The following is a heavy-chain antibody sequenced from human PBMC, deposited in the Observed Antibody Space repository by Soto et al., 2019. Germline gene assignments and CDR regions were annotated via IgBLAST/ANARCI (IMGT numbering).Heavy chain of an antibody. Sequence: QVQLQQWGAGLLKPSETLSLTCAVYGGSFSGYYWSWIRQPPGKGLEWIGEINHSGSTNHNPSLKCRVTISVDTSKNQFSLKLSSVTAADTGVYYCARASSGLGSAFDIWGQGTMVTVSS. D-gene: IGHD3-22*01. CDR2: INHSGST. CDR3: ARASSGLGSAFDI. V-gene: IGHV4-34*01. J-gene: IGHJ3*02. CDR1: GGSFSGYY.